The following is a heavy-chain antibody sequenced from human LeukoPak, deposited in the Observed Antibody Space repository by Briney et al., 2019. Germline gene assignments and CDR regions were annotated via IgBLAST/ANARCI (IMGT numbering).Heavy chain of an antibody. D-gene: IGHD3-22*01. Sequence: SVKVSCKASGGTFSSYAISWVRQAPGQGLEWMGRIIPIFGTANYAQKFQGRVTITTDESTSTAYMELSSLRSEDTAVYYCARDYYDSSGYYYAHDYWGQGTLVTVS. V-gene: IGHV1-69*05. CDR3: ARDYYDSSGYYYAHDY. CDR2: IIPIFGTA. J-gene: IGHJ4*02. CDR1: GGTFSSYA.